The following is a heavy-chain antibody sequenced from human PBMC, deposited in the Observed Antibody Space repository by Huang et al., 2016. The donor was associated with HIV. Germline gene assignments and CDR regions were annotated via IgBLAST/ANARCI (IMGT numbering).Heavy chain of an antibody. Sequence: QVHLVQSGAEVKKPGASVRVSCKTSGYNFVSYTIAWVRQAPGQGLAWMGLISDYSGNRNYAQNFQGRVSMTTDRSTSTAYMELRSLRPDDTAVYYCARGVPALGIRGRYYFDSWGQGTLVTVSS. J-gene: IGHJ4*02. CDR3: ARGVPALGIRGRYYFDS. V-gene: IGHV1-18*04. CDR1: GYNFVSYT. D-gene: IGHD7-27*01. CDR2: ISDYSGNR.